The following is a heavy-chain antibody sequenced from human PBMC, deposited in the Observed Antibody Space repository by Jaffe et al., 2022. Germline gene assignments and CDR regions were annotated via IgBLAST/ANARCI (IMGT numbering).Heavy chain of an antibody. CDR3: ARNPPTAGLGGYWFDP. CDR2: INAGNGNT. CDR1: GYTFTSYA. D-gene: IGHD3-16*01. J-gene: IGHJ5*02. Sequence: QVQLVQSGAEVKKPGASVKVSCKASGYTFTSYAMHWVRQAPGQRLEWMGWINAGNGNTKYSQKFQGRVTITRDTSASTAYMELSSLRSEDTAVYYCARNPPTAGLGGYWFDPWGQGTLVTVSS. V-gene: IGHV1-3*01.